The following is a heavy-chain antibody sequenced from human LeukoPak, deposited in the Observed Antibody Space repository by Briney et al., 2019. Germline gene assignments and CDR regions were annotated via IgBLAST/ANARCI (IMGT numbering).Heavy chain of an antibody. J-gene: IGHJ4*02. Sequence: GASVKVSCKASGGTFSSYAISWVRQAPGQGLEWMGGIIPIFGTANYAQKFQGRVTITADESTSTAYMELSRLRSDDTAVYYCARQGWVPAIAVAAGAFFDYWGQGTLVTVSS. CDR2: IIPIFGTA. V-gene: IGHV1-69*13. CDR3: ARQGWVPAIAVAAGAFFDY. CDR1: GGTFSSYA. D-gene: IGHD6-19*01.